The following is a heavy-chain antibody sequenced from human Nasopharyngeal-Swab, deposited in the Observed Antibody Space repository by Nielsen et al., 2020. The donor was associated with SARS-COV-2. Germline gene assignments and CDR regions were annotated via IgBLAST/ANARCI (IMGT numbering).Heavy chain of an antibody. Sequence: RQAPGKGLEWVSHISSAGTTIYYADSVKGRFTISRDNAENSLYLQMSSLRADDTGIYYCARGLWYGPNCFDPWGRGTLVTVSS. CDR3: ARGLWYGPNCFDP. D-gene: IGHD3-10*01. V-gene: IGHV3-11*01. J-gene: IGHJ5*02. CDR2: ISSAGTTI.